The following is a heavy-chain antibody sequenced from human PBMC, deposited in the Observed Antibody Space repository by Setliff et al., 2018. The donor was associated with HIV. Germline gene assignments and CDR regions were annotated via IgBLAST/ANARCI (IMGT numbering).Heavy chain of an antibody. CDR1: GYTFTSYD. J-gene: IGHJ6*02. Sequence: ASVKVSCKASGYTFTSYDINWVRQATGQGLEWMVWMNPNSGNTGYGQKFQGRVTMTRNTSISTAYMELSSLRSEDTAVYYCARGRRWFGELSPINYYYYGMDVWGQGTTVTVSS. V-gene: IGHV1-8*02. CDR3: ARGRRWFGELSPINYYYYGMDV. CDR2: MNPNSGNT. D-gene: IGHD3-10*01.